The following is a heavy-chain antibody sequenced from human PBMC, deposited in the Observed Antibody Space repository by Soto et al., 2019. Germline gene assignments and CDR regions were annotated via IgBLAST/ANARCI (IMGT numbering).Heavy chain of an antibody. Sequence: PSETLSLTCTVSGGSISSYCWSWIRQPAGKGLEWIGRIYTSGSTNYNPSLKSRVTMSVDTSKNQFSLKLSSVTAADTAVYYCASIDIEAGGWYHIDYFDYWGQGTLVTVSS. CDR1: GGSISSYC. CDR3: ASIDIEAGGWYHIDYFDY. J-gene: IGHJ4*02. V-gene: IGHV4-4*07. D-gene: IGHD6-19*01. CDR2: IYTSGST.